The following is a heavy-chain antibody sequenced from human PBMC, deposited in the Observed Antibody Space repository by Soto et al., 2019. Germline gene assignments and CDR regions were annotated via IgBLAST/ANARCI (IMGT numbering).Heavy chain of an antibody. J-gene: IGHJ3*02. Sequence: QVLLVQSGAEVKKPGSSVKVSCKASGGAFSRYAISWVRQAPGQGLEWVGGIFPMYGTPVYAQKLQGRVTLTAYEATTTAYMELIVLSDEDTAYYYCACDSAYQILAFAALDIWGQGTMVNVSS. CDR3: ACDSAYQILAFAALDI. CDR2: IFPMYGTP. V-gene: IGHV1-69*01. CDR1: GGAFSRYA. D-gene: IGHD3-16*01.